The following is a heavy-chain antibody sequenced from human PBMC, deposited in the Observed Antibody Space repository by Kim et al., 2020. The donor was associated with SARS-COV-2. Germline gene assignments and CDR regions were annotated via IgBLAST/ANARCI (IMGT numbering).Heavy chain of an antibody. D-gene: IGHD3-22*01. CDR3: AICYSSGYPWGHFDY. Sequence: GGSLRLSCAASGFTFSSYAMSWVRQAPGKGLEWVSAISGSGGSTYYADSVKGRFTISRDNSKNTLYLQMNSLRAEDTAVYYCAICYSSGYPWGHFDYWGQGTLVTVSS. CDR2: ISGSGGST. CDR1: GFTFSSYA. J-gene: IGHJ4*02. V-gene: IGHV3-23*01.